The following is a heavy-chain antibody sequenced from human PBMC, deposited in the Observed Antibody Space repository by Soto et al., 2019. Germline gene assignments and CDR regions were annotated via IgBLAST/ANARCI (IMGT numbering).Heavy chain of an antibody. V-gene: IGHV5-51*01. CDR2: IYPGDSDT. CDR1: GYSFTSYW. Sequence: GESLKISCKGSGYSFTSYWIGWVRQMPGKGLEWMGIIYPGDSDTRYSPSFQGQVTISADKSISTAYLQWSSLKASDTAMYYCARSIRGDIVVVPAAPGWFDPWGQGTLVTVS. D-gene: IGHD2-2*01. J-gene: IGHJ5*02. CDR3: ARSIRGDIVVVPAAPGWFDP.